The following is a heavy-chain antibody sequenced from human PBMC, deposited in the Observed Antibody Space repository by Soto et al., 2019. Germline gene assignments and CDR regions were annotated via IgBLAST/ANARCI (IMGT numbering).Heavy chain of an antibody. Sequence: SETLSLTCAVYGGSFSCYYWSWIRQPPGEGLEWLGEINHSGITDYNPSLKSRITISIDTSKKQFSLKLNSVTAADTAVYYCAIGPRMWLAGGGYWGQGTQVTVS. CDR1: GGSFSCYY. CDR2: INHSGIT. D-gene: IGHD6-19*01. J-gene: IGHJ4*02. CDR3: AIGPRMWLAGGGY. V-gene: IGHV4-34*01.